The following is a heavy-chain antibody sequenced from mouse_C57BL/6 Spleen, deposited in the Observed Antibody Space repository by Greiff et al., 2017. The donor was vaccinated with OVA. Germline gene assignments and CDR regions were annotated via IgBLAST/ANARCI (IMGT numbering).Heavy chain of an antibody. J-gene: IGHJ2*01. CDR1: GYTFTSYW. Sequence: QVQLQQPGAELVRPGSSVKLSCKASGYTFTSYWMHWVKQRPIQGLEWIGNIDPSDSETHYNQKFKDKATVTVDKSSSTAYMQLSSVTSEDSAVYYCARLGGTGYWGQGTTLTVSS. CDR3: ARLGGTGY. CDR2: IDPSDSET. V-gene: IGHV1-52*01. D-gene: IGHD3-3*01.